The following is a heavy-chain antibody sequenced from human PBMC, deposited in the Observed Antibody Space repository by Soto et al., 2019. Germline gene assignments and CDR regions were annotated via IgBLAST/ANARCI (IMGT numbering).Heavy chain of an antibody. CDR2: ISWNSGSI. V-gene: IGHV3-9*01. Sequence: PGGSLRLSCAASGFTFDDYAMHWVRQAPGKGLEWVSGISWNSGSIGYADSVKGRFTISRDNAKNSLYLQMNSLRAEDTALYYCAKDRGYDPLYYFDYWGQGTLVTVSS. CDR3: AKDRGYDPLYYFDY. D-gene: IGHD5-12*01. J-gene: IGHJ4*02. CDR1: GFTFDDYA.